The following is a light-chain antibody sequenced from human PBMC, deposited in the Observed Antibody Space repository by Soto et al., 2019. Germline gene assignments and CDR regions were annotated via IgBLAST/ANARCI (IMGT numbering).Light chain of an antibody. CDR2: KAS. CDR1: QSISSW. CDR3: QQTYSRVRT. J-gene: IGKJ1*01. Sequence: DIQMTQFPSTLSAYVGDRVTITCRASQSISSWLAWYQQKPGKAPKLLIYKASTLETGVPSRFSGSGSGTDFTLTISSLQPEDFATYYCQQTYSRVRTFGQGTKVDIK. V-gene: IGKV1-5*03.